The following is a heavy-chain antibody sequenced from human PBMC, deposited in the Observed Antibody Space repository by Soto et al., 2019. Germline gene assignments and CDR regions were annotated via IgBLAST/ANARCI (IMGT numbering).Heavy chain of an antibody. CDR2: IWYDGSNK. V-gene: IGHV3-33*01. CDR1: GCTLSSYG. Sequence: QVQLVESGGGVVQPGRSLRLSCAASGCTLSSYGMHWVRQAPGKGLEWVAVIWYDGSNKYYADSVKGRFTISRDNSKSTLYLQMDSLRAEDTAVYYCARDTGGGYYYFDYWGQGTLVTVSS. D-gene: IGHD3-3*01. CDR3: ARDTGGGYYYFDY. J-gene: IGHJ4*02.